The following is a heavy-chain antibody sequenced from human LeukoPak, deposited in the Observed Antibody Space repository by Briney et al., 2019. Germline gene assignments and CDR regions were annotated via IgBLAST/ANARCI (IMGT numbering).Heavy chain of an antibody. CDR2: IIPILGIA. CDR1: GGTFSSYA. D-gene: IGHD3-22*01. CDR3: ARAPDYYDSSGCADY. J-gene: IGHJ4*02. Sequence: SVKVSCKASGGTFSSYAISWVRQAPGQGLEWMGRIIPILGIANYAQKFQGRVTITADKSTSAAYMELSSLRSEDTAVYYCARAPDYYDSSGCADYWGQGTLGTVSS. V-gene: IGHV1-69*04.